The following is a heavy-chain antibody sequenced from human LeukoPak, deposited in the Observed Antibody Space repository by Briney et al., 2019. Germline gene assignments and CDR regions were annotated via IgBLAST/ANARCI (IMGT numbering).Heavy chain of an antibody. CDR1: GGSISRYY. J-gene: IGHJ5*02. D-gene: IGHD6-13*01. CDR2: IYYSGST. Sequence: PSETLSLTCTVSGGSISRYYWSWIRQPPGKGLEWIGYIYYSGSTNYNPSLKSRVTISVDTSKNQFSLKLSSVTAADTAVYYCARLRLAAAGTGSRNWFDPWGQGTLVTVSS. CDR3: ARLRLAAAGTGSRNWFDP. V-gene: IGHV4-59*01.